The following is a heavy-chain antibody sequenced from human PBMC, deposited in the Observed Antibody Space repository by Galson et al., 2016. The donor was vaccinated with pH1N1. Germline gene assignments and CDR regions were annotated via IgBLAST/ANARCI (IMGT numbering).Heavy chain of an antibody. CDR1: GFSVRTSGVG. Sequence: PALVTPPQTLTLTCTFSGFSVRTSGVGVAWIRQPPGKAPEWLALIYWDDDERYSPSLKSRLTITKDTSKNQVVLTMTNMDPVDTATYYCAHNIEWVLGAYFDYWGQGTLVTVSS. D-gene: IGHD1-26*01. CDR3: AHNIEWVLGAYFDY. J-gene: IGHJ4*02. CDR2: IYWDDDE. V-gene: IGHV2-5*02.